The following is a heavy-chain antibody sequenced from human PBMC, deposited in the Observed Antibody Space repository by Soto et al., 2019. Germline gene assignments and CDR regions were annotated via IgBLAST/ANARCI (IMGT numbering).Heavy chain of an antibody. CDR1: GSSFPNYP. J-gene: IGHJ5*02. CDR2: ISHDGVTK. Sequence: GGSLRLSCAASGSSFPNYPMHWVRQTQDKGLEWLAVISHDGVTKNSADSVKGRFSISRDNSRNRLYLDMNSLRTEDTAMYYCVRGGYSSSWERLDPWGQGTLVTVSS. V-gene: IGHV3-30-3*01. D-gene: IGHD4-4*01. CDR3: VRGGYSSSWERLDP.